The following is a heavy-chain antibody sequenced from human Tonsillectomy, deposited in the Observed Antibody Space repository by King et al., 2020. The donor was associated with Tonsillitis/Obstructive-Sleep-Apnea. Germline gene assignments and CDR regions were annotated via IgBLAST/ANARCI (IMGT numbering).Heavy chain of an antibody. V-gene: IGHV4-31*01. CDR2: IYSSGST. CDR1: GCSITRGVYY. CDR3: ARGNSGWHYFDY. D-gene: IGHD6-19*01. Sequence: VQLQESGPGLVKPSQNVSLTCTVSGCSITRGVYYWIWIRQHPGKGLEWIGYIYSSGSTYYNPSLKSLPTISVATSKKQFSLKLSSVTAADTGVYYCARGNSGWHYFDYWGQGILVTVSS. J-gene: IGHJ4*02.